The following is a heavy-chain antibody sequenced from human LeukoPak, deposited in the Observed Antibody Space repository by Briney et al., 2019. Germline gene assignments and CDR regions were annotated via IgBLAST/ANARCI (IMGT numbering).Heavy chain of an antibody. J-gene: IGHJ4*02. Sequence: PGGSLRLSCAASGFSFDDYAMHWVRQAPGKGLEWVSGISWNSGRIGYADSVKGRFTNSRDNAKNSLYLQMNSLRAEDTAIYYCAKDHLPGIVVADRDYWGQGTLVTVSS. CDR1: GFSFDDYA. D-gene: IGHD6-19*01. CDR3: AKDHLPGIVVADRDY. V-gene: IGHV3-9*01. CDR2: ISWNSGRI.